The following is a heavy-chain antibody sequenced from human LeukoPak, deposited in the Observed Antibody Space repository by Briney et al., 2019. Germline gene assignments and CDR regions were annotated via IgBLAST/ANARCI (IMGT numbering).Heavy chain of an antibody. CDR1: GFTFSDYA. Sequence: SGGSLRLSCVASGFTFSDYAMSWVRQAPGKGLVWVSRINTDGSSTTYADSVKGRFTISRDNAKNTLYLQVNSLRAEDTAVYYCTRDYSSCPDYWGQGTLVTVSS. V-gene: IGHV3-74*01. J-gene: IGHJ4*02. D-gene: IGHD6-13*01. CDR2: INTDGSST. CDR3: TRDYSSCPDY.